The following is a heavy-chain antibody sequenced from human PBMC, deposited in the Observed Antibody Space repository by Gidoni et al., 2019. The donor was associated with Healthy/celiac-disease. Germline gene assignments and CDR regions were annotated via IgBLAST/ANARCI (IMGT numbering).Heavy chain of an antibody. D-gene: IGHD5-18*01. J-gene: IGHJ6*02. Sequence: ADSVKGRFTISRDNAKNTLYLQMNSLRAEDTAVYYCARDRRVQLWLARYYYYGMDVWGQGTTVTVSS. V-gene: IGHV3-74*01. CDR3: ARDRRVQLWLARYYYYGMDV.